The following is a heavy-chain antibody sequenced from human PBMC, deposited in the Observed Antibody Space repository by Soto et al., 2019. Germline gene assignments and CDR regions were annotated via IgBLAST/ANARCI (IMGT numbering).Heavy chain of an antibody. V-gene: IGHV1-18*01. D-gene: IGHD3-9*01. CDR3: ARDRAPYDILTGYPNWFDP. J-gene: IGHJ5*02. CDR1: GYTFISYG. CDR2: ISAYNGNT. Sequence: ASVKVSCKASGYTFISYGISWVRQAPGQGLEWMGWISAYNGNTNYAQKFQGRVTMTTDTSTSTAYMELRSLRSDDTAVYYCARDRAPYDILTGYPNWFDPWGHGTLVPVSS.